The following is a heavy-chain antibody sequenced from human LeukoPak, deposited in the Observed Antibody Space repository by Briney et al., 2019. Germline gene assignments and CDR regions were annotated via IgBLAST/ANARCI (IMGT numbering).Heavy chain of an antibody. CDR3: ARGRGSSGWYYYYGMDV. CDR2: IYYSGST. V-gene: IGHV4-31*03. CDR1: GGSISSGGYY. Sequence: SETLSLTCTVSGGSISSGGYYWSWIRQHPGKGLEWIGYIYYSGSTYYNPSLKSRVTISVDTSKNQFSLELSSVTAADTAVYYCARGRGSSGWYYYYGMDVWGQGTTVTVSS. D-gene: IGHD6-19*01. J-gene: IGHJ6*02.